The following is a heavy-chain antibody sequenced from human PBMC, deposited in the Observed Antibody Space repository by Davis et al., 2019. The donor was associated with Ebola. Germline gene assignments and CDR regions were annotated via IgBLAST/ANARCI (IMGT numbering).Heavy chain of an antibody. CDR1: GGSVSSSSYY. D-gene: IGHD6-13*01. CDR3: AREPAFSSSWYADY. V-gene: IGHV4-39*07. J-gene: IGHJ4*02. CDR2: IYHNGRT. Sequence: SETLSLTCNVSGGSVSSSSYYWGWIRQPPGKGLEWIGTIYHNGRTYYNPSLKSRVTISADMSKNQFSLKVRSVTAADTAVYYCAREPAFSSSWYADYWGQGTLVTVSS.